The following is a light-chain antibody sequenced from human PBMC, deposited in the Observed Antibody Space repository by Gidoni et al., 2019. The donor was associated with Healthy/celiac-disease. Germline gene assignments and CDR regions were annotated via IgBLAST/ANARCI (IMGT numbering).Light chain of an antibody. Sequence: DIQITQSPSSLSASGGDRVTIPCRASQSISSYLNWYQQKPGKAPKLLIYAASSLQSGVPARFSGSGSGTDFTLTISSLQPEDFATYYCQQSYSTSVTFGQXTKLEIK. CDR1: QSISSY. J-gene: IGKJ2*01. V-gene: IGKV1-39*01. CDR2: AAS. CDR3: QQSYSTSVT.